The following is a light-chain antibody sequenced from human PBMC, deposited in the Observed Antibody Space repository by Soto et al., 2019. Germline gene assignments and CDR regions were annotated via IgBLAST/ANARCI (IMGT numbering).Light chain of an antibody. CDR2: AAS. Sequence: DIQLTQSPSFLSASVGDRVTITCRASQGISSYLAWYQQKPVKAPKLLIYAASTLQSGVPSRFSGSGSGTAFPLTISSLQPEDFATYYCQQLNSYPPFFGPGTKVDIK. J-gene: IGKJ3*01. V-gene: IGKV1-9*01. CDR3: QQLNSYPPF. CDR1: QGISSY.